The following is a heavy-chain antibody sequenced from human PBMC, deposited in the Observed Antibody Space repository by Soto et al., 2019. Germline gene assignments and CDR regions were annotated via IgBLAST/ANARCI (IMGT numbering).Heavy chain of an antibody. V-gene: IGHV3-21*04. CDR1: GFTFSIYS. D-gene: IGHD6-13*01. CDR2: ISSSSSYI. J-gene: IGHJ5*02. Sequence: PGGSLRLSYAASGFTFSIYSMNWVRQAPGKGLEWVSSISSSSSYIYYADSVKGRFTISRDNAKNSLYLQMNSLRAEDTAVYYCAKTGIEEAGEMFDPWGQGTLGNVSS. CDR3: AKTGIEEAGEMFDP.